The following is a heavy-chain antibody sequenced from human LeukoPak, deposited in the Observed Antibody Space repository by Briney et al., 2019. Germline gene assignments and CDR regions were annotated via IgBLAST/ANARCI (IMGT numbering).Heavy chain of an antibody. V-gene: IGHV1-2*02. CDR2: INPNSGGT. J-gene: IGHJ5*02. CDR1: GYSENFYG. D-gene: IGHD5-18*01. Sequence: ASVKVSCKTSGYSENFYGITWVRQVAGQGLEWMGWINPNSGGTNYAQKFQGRVTMTRDTSISTAYMELSRLRSDDTAVYYCARSLPRGYSYGSPFDPWGQGTLVTVSS. CDR3: ARSLPRGYSYGSPFDP.